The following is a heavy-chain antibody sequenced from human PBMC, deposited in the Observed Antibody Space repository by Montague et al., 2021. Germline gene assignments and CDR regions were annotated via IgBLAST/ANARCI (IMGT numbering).Heavy chain of an antibody. D-gene: IGHD3-10*01. CDR3: ARDSPVVEPWVGEHKGAFDI. CDR2: VYKRGDT. V-gene: IGHV4-4*07. Sequence: SETLSLTCGVSGDSISSYEYYWTWIRQPAGRGLEWIGRVYKRGDTNTNPSLRSRLTLSVDASKNHFSLTLTSVTAADTAVYFCARDSPVVEPWVGEHKGAFDIWGQGTMVTVSS. J-gene: IGHJ3*02. CDR1: GDSISSYEYY.